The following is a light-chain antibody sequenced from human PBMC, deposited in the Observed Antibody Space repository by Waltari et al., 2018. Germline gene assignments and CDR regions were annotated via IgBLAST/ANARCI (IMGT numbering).Light chain of an antibody. CDR1: VLAKKY. Sequence: SYELTQPSSVSVSPGQTANITCSGDVLAKKYTRWFQQKPGQAPVLVIYKDTERPSGIPGRYSGSSSGTTVTLIISGAQVEDEAGYFCYSAADYNLVFGGGTKLTVL. V-gene: IGLV3-27*01. J-gene: IGLJ2*01. CDR3: YSAADYNLV. CDR2: KDT.